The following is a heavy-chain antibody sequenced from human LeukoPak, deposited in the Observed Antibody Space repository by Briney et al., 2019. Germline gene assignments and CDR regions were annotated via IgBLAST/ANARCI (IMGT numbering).Heavy chain of an antibody. V-gene: IGHV1-2*02. D-gene: IGHD3-22*01. CDR1: GYTFTGYF. J-gene: IGHJ5*02. CDR3: ARMRGGQPQYYYDSSGYGP. Sequence: ASVKVSCKASGYTFTGYFMHWVRQAPGQGLDWMGWINPNSGGTNYAQKFQGSVTMTRDTSISTAYMELSRLRSDDTAVYYCARMRGGQPQYYYDSSGYGPGCQGTLVTVSA. CDR2: INPNSGGT.